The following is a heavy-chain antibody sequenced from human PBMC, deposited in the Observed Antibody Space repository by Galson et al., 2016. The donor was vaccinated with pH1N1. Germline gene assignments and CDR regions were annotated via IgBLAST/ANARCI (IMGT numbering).Heavy chain of an antibody. CDR3: AKEAPSGFYPH. J-gene: IGHJ4*02. Sequence: QSGAEVKKSGESLKISCEASGYTFTDYWIGWVRQTPGTGLEWIGIIYPRDSDTRYRPSFQGHVTFSADESISSAYLQWSSLKASDSGIYYFAKEAPSGFYPHWGQGTLVTVSS. V-gene: IGHV5-51*01. CDR1: GYTFTDYW. CDR2: IYPRDSDT. D-gene: IGHD3-22*01.